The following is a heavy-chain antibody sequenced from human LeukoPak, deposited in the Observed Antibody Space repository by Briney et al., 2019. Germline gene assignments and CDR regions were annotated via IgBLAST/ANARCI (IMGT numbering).Heavy chain of an antibody. J-gene: IGHJ4*02. V-gene: IGHV3-21*04. CDR1: GFTFSSYS. CDR2: ISSSSSYI. D-gene: IGHD5-18*01. CDR3: AKGNGYSYGRYYFDY. Sequence: PGGSLRLSCAVSGFTFSSYSMNWVRQAPGKGLEWVSSISSSSSYIYYADSVKGRFTISRDNAKNSLYLQMSSLRAEDTAVYYCAKGNGYSYGRYYFDYWGQGTLVTVSS.